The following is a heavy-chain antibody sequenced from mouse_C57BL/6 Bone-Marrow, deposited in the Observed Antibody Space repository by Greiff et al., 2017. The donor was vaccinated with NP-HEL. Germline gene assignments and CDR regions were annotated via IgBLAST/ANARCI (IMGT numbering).Heavy chain of an antibody. CDR2: IDPENGDP. CDR1: GFNIKDDY. V-gene: IGHV14-4*01. Sequence: VQLQQSGAELVRPGASVKLSCTASGFNIKDDYMHWVKQRPEQGLEWIGWIDPENGDPEYASKFQGKATITADTSSNTAYLQLSSLTSEDTAVYYCTYLLLRGFAYWGQGTLVTVSA. D-gene: IGHD1-1*01. J-gene: IGHJ3*01. CDR3: TYLLLRGFAY.